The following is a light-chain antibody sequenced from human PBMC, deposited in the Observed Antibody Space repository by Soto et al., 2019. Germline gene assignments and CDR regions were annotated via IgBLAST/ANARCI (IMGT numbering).Light chain of an antibody. CDR1: QSLLHSNGNIH. J-gene: IGKJ1*01. CDR3: MQDIQAPRT. CDR2: LGS. V-gene: IGKV2-28*01. Sequence: DIVLTQSPLSLPVTPGEPASISCRSRQSLLHSNGNIHLAWYLQKPGQSTQLMIYLGSIRASRVPDRFSGSGSGTDFTLKITRVEAEDVGVYYCMQDIQAPRTFGLGTKVEIK.